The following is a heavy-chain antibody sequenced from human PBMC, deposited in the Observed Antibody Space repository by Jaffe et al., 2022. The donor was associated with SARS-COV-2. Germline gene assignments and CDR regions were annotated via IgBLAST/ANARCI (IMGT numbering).Heavy chain of an antibody. Sequence: QVQLQESGPGLVKPSETLSLTCTVSGHSIRSDYHWGWIRQPPGKGLEWIGHISHTGSTYYNPSLTSRVSMSVDTSKSQFSLKLSSVTASDTAVYYCATLGRTFEYSNSWYYFDFWGQGTLVTVSS. CDR2: ISHTGST. CDR3: ATLGRTFEYSNSWYYFDF. CDR1: GHSIRSDYH. D-gene: IGHD6-13*01. J-gene: IGHJ4*02. V-gene: IGHV4-38-2*02.